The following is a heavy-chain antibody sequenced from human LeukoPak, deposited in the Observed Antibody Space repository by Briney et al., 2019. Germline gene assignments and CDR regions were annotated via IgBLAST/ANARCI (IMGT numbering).Heavy chain of an antibody. CDR2: ISAYNGNT. CDR3: ARGYRGYCSSTSCPPTLSNWFGP. Sequence: ASVKVSCKASGYTFTSYGISWVRQAPGQGLEWMGWISAYNGNTNYAQKLQGRVTMTTDTSTSTAYMELRSLRSDDTAVYYCARGYRGYCSSTSCPPTLSNWFGPWGQGTLVTVSS. D-gene: IGHD2-2*01. CDR1: GYTFTSYG. V-gene: IGHV1-18*01. J-gene: IGHJ5*02.